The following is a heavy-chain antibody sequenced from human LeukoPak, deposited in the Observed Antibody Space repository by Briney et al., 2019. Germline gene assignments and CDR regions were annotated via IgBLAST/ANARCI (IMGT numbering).Heavy chain of an antibody. D-gene: IGHD3-10*01. V-gene: IGHV3-23*01. CDR2: ISGSGDST. CDR1: GFTFSSYA. J-gene: IGHJ3*02. CDR3: ATSSYHYSSGKYYTVGAFDI. Sequence: PGGSLRLSCAASGFTFSSYAMSWVRQAPGKGLEWVSVISGSGDSTYYADSVKGRFTISRDNSKNALYLQMNSLRADDTAVYYCATSSYHYSSGKYYTVGAFDIWGHGTMVTVSS.